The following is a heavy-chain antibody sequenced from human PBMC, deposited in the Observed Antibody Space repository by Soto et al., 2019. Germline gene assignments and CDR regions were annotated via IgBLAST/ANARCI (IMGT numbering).Heavy chain of an antibody. V-gene: IGHV1-2*04. Sequence: ASVKVSCKASGYTFTGYYMHWVRQAPGQGLEWMGWINPNSGGTNYAQKFQGWVTMTRDTSISTAYMELSRLRSDDTAVYYCARGIAAAVARGMDVWGQGTTVTSP. CDR1: GYTFTGYY. CDR3: ARGIAAAVARGMDV. J-gene: IGHJ6*02. CDR2: INPNSGGT. D-gene: IGHD6-13*01.